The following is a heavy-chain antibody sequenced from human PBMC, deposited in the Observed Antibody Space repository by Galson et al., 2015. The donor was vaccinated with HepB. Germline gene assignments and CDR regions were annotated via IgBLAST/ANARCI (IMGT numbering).Heavy chain of an antibody. V-gene: IGHV3-66*01. Sequence: LRLSCAASGFFVSNYYMNWVRQAPGTGLEWVSSIDTRGVVRYVDSVKGRFTISRDSSKNTLDLQINNLRAEDTAAYFCARDRGYFDLRGRGTLVTVSS. J-gene: IGHJ2*01. CDR3: ARDRGYFDL. CDR2: IDTRGVV. CDR1: GFFVSNYY.